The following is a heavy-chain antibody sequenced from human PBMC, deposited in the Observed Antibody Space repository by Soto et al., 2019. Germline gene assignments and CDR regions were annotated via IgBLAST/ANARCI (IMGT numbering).Heavy chain of an antibody. J-gene: IGHJ3*01. D-gene: IGHD2-15*01. CDR1: GFTFSSSE. V-gene: IGHV3-48*03. CDR3: ARRGSR. Sequence: DVQLVESGGGLVQPGGSLRLSCAASGFTFSSSEMYWVRQAPGKGLEWISYIHPGGQTIFYAESVKGRFTISRDNAKHSVYLQMNSLRAEHTAVYYCARRGSRWGRGTKVTVSS. CDR2: IHPGGQTI.